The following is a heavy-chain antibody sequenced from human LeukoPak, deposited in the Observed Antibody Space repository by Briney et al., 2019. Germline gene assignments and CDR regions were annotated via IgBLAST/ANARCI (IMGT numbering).Heavy chain of an antibody. CDR1: GSSFTDYW. CDR2: IYPADSDT. V-gene: IGHV5-51*01. J-gene: IGHJ5*02. Sequence: GESLKISFQGSGSSFTDYWIAWVRQMPGKGLEWMGIIYPADSDTRYSPSFQGQVTISADKSVSTAYLQWSSLKVSDTAIYYCARPLEYTSSSWFDPWGQGTLVTVSS. CDR3: ARPLEYTSSSWFDP. D-gene: IGHD2-2*01.